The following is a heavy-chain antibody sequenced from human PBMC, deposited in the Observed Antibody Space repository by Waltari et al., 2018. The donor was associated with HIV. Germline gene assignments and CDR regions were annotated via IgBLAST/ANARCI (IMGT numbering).Heavy chain of an antibody. J-gene: IGHJ4*02. Sequence: QVHLVESGGGVVQPGKSLRLSCTASEFTFSNYGMHWVRQAPGKGLVCVSVIWNDGTKEYYVDAVKGRFTISRDNSKNTLYLQMNSLRAEDTAIYYCARRWNGIDYWGQGALVTVSS. CDR1: EFTFSNYG. D-gene: IGHD1-1*01. CDR2: IWNDGTKE. V-gene: IGHV3-33*01. CDR3: ARRWNGIDY.